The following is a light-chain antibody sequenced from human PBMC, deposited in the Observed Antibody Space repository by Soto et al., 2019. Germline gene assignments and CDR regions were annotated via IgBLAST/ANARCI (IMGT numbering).Light chain of an antibody. Sequence: EIVMTQSPATLSVSPGERATLSCRASQSVSSNLAWYQQKPGQAPRLLIYGASTMATGIPARFSGSGSVTEFTLTISGLQSEDFAVYYCQQYNNWPPWTFGQGTKVEIK. J-gene: IGKJ1*01. V-gene: IGKV3-15*01. CDR3: QQYNNWPPWT. CDR2: GAS. CDR1: QSVSSN.